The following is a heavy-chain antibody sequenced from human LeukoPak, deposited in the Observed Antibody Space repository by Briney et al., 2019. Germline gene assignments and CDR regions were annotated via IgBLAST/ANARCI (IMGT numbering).Heavy chain of an antibody. CDR1: GFTFSSYG. CDR2: IWYDGSNK. Sequence: GGSLRLSCAASGFTFSSYGMHWVRQAPGKGLEWVAVIWYDGSNKYYADSVKGRFTISRDNSKNTLYLQMNSLRAEDTAVYYCARDNFYDSSGYYWSRYFDHWGQGTLVTVSS. J-gene: IGHJ4*02. D-gene: IGHD3-22*01. CDR3: ARDNFYDSSGYYWSRYFDH. V-gene: IGHV3-33*01.